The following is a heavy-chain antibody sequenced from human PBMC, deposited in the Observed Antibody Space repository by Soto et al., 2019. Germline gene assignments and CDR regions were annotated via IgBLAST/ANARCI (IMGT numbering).Heavy chain of an antibody. CDR3: ASHYDLWTGYLSPVDY. V-gene: IGHV3-33*01. Sequence: GGSLRLSCAASGFTFSSYGMHWVRQAPGKGLEWVAVIWYDGSNKYYADSVKGRFTISRDNSKNTLYLQMNSLRAEDTAVYYCASHYDLWTGYLSPVDYWGRGTLVTV. D-gene: IGHD3-3*01. J-gene: IGHJ4*02. CDR1: GFTFSSYG. CDR2: IWYDGSNK.